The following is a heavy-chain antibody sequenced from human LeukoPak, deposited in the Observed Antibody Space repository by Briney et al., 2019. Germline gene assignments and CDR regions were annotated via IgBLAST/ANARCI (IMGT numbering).Heavy chain of an antibody. D-gene: IGHD2-15*01. CDR1: GFTFGSYA. CDR3: ARDTSRCSGGSCYFYMDV. Sequence: PGRSLRLSCETSGFTFGSYAMHWVRQAPGKGPEWVAVVSYDGSNKYYADSVKDRFTISRDNSKNTLYLQIHSLRVEDTAVYYCARDTSRCSGGSCYFYMDVWGKGTTVTVSS. J-gene: IGHJ6*03. CDR2: VSYDGSNK. V-gene: IGHV3-30*03.